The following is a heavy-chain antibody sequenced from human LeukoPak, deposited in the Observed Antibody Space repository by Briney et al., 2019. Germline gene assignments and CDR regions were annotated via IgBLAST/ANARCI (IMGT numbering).Heavy chain of an antibody. Sequence: SETLSLTCTISGGSISSYYWTWIRQPPGKGLEWIGYIYYSGSTNYNPSLKSRVTISVDTSKNQFSLKLSSVTAADTAVYYCARYVWGSYPTFEDYSRQGTLVTVSS. V-gene: IGHV4-59*01. D-gene: IGHD3-16*02. J-gene: IGHJ4*02. CDR3: ARYVWGSYPTFEDY. CDR1: GGSISSYY. CDR2: IYYSGST.